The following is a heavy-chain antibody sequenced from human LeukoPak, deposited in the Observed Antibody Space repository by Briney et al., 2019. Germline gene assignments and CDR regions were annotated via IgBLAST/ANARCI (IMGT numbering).Heavy chain of an antibody. V-gene: IGHV3-7*01. Sequence: GGSLRLSCEASGFTFSSYWMSWVRQAPGKGLEWVANIEQDGSEKYYVDSVKGRFTISRDNAKNSLYLQMNSLRAEDTAVYYCARKITMVRGVIWRGFFDYWGQGTLVTVSS. CDR2: IEQDGSEK. D-gene: IGHD3-10*01. CDR1: GFTFSSYW. CDR3: ARKITMVRGVIWRGFFDY. J-gene: IGHJ4*02.